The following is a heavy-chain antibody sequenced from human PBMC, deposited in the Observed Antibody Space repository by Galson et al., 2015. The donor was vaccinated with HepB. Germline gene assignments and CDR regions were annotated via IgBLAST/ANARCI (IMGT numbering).Heavy chain of an antibody. CDR1: GYTFTSYA. CDR3: ARGTRIAVAGTADY. Sequence: SVKVSCKASGYTFTSYAMHWVRQAPGQRLEWMGWINAGNGNTKYSQEFQGRVTITRDTSASTAYMELSSLRSEDTAVYYCARGTRIAVAGTADYWGQGTLVTVSS. V-gene: IGHV1-3*01. CDR2: INAGNGNT. J-gene: IGHJ4*02. D-gene: IGHD6-19*01.